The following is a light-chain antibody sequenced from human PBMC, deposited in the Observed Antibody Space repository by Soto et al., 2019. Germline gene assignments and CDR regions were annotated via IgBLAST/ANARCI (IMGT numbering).Light chain of an antibody. Sequence: QSALTQPPSVSGAPGQRVTISCTGSSSNIGAGYDVHWYQQLPGAAPKLLIYGNSNRPSGVPDRFSGSRSGTSASLAITGLQPEDEADYYCAAWDDSLNGRVFGGGTKVTVL. CDR2: GNS. CDR3: AAWDDSLNGRV. CDR1: SSNIGAGYD. V-gene: IGLV1-40*01. J-gene: IGLJ2*01.